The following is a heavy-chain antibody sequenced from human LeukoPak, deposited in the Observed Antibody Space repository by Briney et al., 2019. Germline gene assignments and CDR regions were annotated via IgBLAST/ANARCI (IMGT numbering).Heavy chain of an antibody. D-gene: IGHD3-3*01. CDR1: GFTFGDYA. CDR3: TRDDFWSGYYPPRDY. V-gene: IGHV3-49*03. CDR2: IRSKAYGGTT. J-gene: IGHJ4*02. Sequence: GGSLRLSCIASGFTFGDYAMGWFRQAPGKGLEWVGFIRSKAYGGTTEYAASVKGRFTISRDDSKSIAYLQMNSLKTEDTAVYYCTRDDFWSGYYPPRDYWGQGTLVTVSS.